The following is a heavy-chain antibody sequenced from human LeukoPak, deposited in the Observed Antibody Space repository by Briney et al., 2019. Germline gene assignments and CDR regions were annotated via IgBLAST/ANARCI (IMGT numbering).Heavy chain of an antibody. CDR1: GGSISSYY. D-gene: IGHD6-13*01. Sequence: PSETLSLTCTVSGGSISSYYWSWIRQPPGKGLEWIGYIYYSGSTNYNPSLKSRVTISVDTSKNQFSLKLSSVTAADTAVYYCARAGIAAAGTDFDYWGQGALATVSS. CDR3: ARAGIAAAGTDFDY. CDR2: IYYSGST. J-gene: IGHJ4*02. V-gene: IGHV4-59*08.